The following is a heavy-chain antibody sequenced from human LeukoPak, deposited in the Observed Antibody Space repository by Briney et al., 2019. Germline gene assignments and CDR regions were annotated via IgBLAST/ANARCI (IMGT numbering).Heavy chain of an antibody. CDR2: MNPNSGNT. CDR1: GYTFTSYD. V-gene: IGHV1-8*03. Sequence: ASVKVSCKASGYTFTSYDINWVRQATGQGLEWMGWMNPNSGNTGYAQKFQGRVTITRNTSISTAYMELSSLRSEDTAVYYCAREGRQQLVRGYYYYYMDVWGKGTTVTVSS. J-gene: IGHJ6*03. CDR3: AREGRQQLVRGYYYYYMDV. D-gene: IGHD6-13*01.